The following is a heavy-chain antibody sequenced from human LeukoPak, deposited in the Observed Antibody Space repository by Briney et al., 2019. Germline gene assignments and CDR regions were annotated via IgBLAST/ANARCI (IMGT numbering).Heavy chain of an antibody. CDR2: ISSNGGST. J-gene: IGHJ4*02. CDR3: AKADSGTYYGLGDYFDY. D-gene: IGHD1-26*01. CDR1: GFTFSSYA. Sequence: GGSLRLSCAASGFTFSSYAMHWVRQAPGKGLEYVSAISSNGGSTYYANSVKGRFTISRDNSMNTLYLQMNSLRAEDTAVYYCAKADSGTYYGLGDYFDYWGQGTLVTVSS. V-gene: IGHV3-64*01.